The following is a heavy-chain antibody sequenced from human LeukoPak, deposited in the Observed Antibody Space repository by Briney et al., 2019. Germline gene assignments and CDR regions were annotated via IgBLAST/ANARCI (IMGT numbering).Heavy chain of an antibody. CDR2: IYYSGST. CDR3: ARGRHPLGY. D-gene: IGHD1-1*01. Sequence: SETLSLTCTVSGGSISSYYWSWIRQPPGKGLEWIGYIYYSGSTSYNPSLKSRVTISVDTSKNQFSLKLSSVTAADTAVYYCARGRHPLGYWGQGTLVTVSS. CDR1: GGSISSYY. J-gene: IGHJ4*02. V-gene: IGHV4-59*01.